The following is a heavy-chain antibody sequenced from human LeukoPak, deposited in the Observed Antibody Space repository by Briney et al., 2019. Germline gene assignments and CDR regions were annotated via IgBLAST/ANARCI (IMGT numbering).Heavy chain of an antibody. J-gene: IGHJ6*03. Sequence: PSETLSLTCTVSLGSTSTYYWSWIRQPPGRGLEWIGYIYPGGSPNYNPSLESRVSISADTPKNQFSLKLFSLTAADAAVYYCARYSGPNLYSYYMDVWGKGTTVTVSS. CDR2: IYPGGSP. D-gene: IGHD1-26*01. CDR3: ARYSGPNLYSYYMDV. V-gene: IGHV4-4*09. CDR1: LGSTSTYY.